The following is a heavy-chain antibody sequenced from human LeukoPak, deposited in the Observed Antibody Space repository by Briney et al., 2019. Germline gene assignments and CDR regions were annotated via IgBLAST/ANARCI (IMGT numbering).Heavy chain of an antibody. Sequence: GGSLRLSCAASGFTFSSSAMSWVRQAPGKGLEWVSAISNNGGYTYYADSVQGRFTISRDNSKSTLCLQMNSLRAEDTAVYYCAKEGVDQSQWALDYWGQGTLVTVSS. J-gene: IGHJ4*02. CDR1: GFTFSSSA. D-gene: IGHD1-26*01. CDR3: AKEGVDQSQWALDY. CDR2: ISNNGGYT. V-gene: IGHV3-23*01.